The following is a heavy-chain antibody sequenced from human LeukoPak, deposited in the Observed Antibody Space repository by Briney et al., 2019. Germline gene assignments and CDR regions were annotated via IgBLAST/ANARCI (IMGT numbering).Heavy chain of an antibody. D-gene: IGHD3-10*01. V-gene: IGHV3-21*01. CDR2: ISSSSSYI. CDR1: GFTFSSYS. Sequence: AGGSLRLSCAASGFTFSSYSMNWVRQAPGKGLEWVSSISSSSSYIYYADSVKGRFTISRDNAKNSLYLQMNSLRAEDTAVYYCARDGVRDWENYFDYWGQGTLVTVSS. J-gene: IGHJ4*02. CDR3: ARDGVRDWENYFDY.